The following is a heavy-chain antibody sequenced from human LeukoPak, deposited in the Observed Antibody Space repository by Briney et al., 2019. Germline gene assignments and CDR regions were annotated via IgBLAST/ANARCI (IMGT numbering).Heavy chain of an antibody. CDR2: ISSSSSYI. CDR1: GFTFSSYS. D-gene: IGHD2-8*01. CDR3: AREWSRFTPPDY. J-gene: IGHJ4*02. Sequence: GGSLRLSCAASGFTFSSYSMNWVRQAPGKGLEWVSSISSSSSYIYYADSVKGRFTISRDNAKNSLYLQMNSLRAEDTAVYYCAREWSRFTPPDYWGQGTLVTASS. V-gene: IGHV3-21*01.